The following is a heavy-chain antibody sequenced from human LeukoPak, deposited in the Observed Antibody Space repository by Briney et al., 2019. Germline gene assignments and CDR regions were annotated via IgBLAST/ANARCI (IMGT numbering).Heavy chain of an antibody. CDR2: INHSGST. V-gene: IGHV4-34*01. CDR3: ARTIYYGSSSDYFDY. CDR1: GGSFSGYY. J-gene: IGHJ4*02. Sequence: PSETLSLTCAVYGGSFSGYYWSWIRQPPGKGLEWIGEINHSGSTNYNPSLKSRATISVDTSKNQFSLKLSSVTAADTAAYYCARTIYYGSSSDYFDYWGQGTLVTVSS. D-gene: IGHD3-10*01.